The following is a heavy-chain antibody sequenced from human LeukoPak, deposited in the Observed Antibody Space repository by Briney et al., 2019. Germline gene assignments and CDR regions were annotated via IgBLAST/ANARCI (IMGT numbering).Heavy chain of an antibody. CDR3: ARFGSLREPIHDF. D-gene: IGHD3-16*01. V-gene: IGHV4-59*01. J-gene: IGHJ4*02. Sequence: SETLSLTCTVSGGSITSYYWSWIRQPPGKGLEWIGYIYYSGSTNYNPSLKSRVTISVDTSKNQFSLKLSSVTAADTAVYYCARFGSLREPIHDFWGQGTLVTVSS. CDR2: IYYSGST. CDR1: GGSITSYY.